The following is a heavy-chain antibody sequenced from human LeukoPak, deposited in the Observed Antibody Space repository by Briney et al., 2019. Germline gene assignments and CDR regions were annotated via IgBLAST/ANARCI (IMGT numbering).Heavy chain of an antibody. CDR1: GFTSSSYS. D-gene: IGHD1-14*01. CDR2: ISSSSSYI. V-gene: IGHV3-21*01. CDR3: ARDGRKYYYYYMDV. J-gene: IGHJ6*03. Sequence: GGCLRLSCAASGFTSSSYSMNWVRQAPGKGLEWVSSISSSSSYIYYADSVKGRFTISRDNAKNTLYLQMNSLRAEDTAVYYCARDGRKYYYYYMDVWGKGTTVTVSS.